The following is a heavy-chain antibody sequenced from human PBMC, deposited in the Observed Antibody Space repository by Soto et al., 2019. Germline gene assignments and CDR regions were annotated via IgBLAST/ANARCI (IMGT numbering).Heavy chain of an antibody. CDR3: ARGRYCLTGRCFPNWFDS. CDR2: IYKSATT. J-gene: IGHJ5*01. Sequence: VQLLESGPGLVKPSQTLSLTCSVSGDSISTVDYFWAWIRQPPGQALEYIGYIYKSATTYYNPSFESRVAISLDTSKSQFSLNVTSVTAADTAVYFCARGRYCLTGRCFPNWFDSWGQGTLVTVSS. CDR1: GDSISTVDYF. D-gene: IGHD2-15*01. V-gene: IGHV4-30-4*01.